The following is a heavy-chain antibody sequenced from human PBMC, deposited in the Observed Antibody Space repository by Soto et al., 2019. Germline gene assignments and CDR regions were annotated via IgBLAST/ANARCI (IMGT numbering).Heavy chain of an antibody. CDR2: IKSKTDGGTT. CDR3: TTDLRPYYDFWSGYYLGRRFDD. Sequence: GGSLRLSCAASGFTFSNAWMNWVRQAPGKGLEWVGRIKSKTDGGTTDYAAPVKGRFTISRDDSKNTLYLQMNSLKTEDTAVYYCTTDLRPYYDFWSGYYLGRRFDDWGQGTLVTVSS. J-gene: IGHJ4*02. V-gene: IGHV3-15*07. CDR1: GFTFSNAW. D-gene: IGHD3-3*01.